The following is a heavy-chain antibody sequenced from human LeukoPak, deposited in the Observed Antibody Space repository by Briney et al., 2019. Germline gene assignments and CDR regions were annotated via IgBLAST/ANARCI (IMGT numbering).Heavy chain of an antibody. J-gene: IGHJ6*02. Sequence: SCKASGGTFSSYAMSWVRQAPGKGLEWVSAISGGDGSTYYADSVKGRFTISRDNSKNTLYLQMNSLRAEDTALYYCAKRSYSSSWYYYYGMDVWGQGTTDTVSS. CDR2: ISGGDGST. CDR1: GGTFSSYA. V-gene: IGHV3-23*01. CDR3: AKRSYSSSWYYYYGMDV. D-gene: IGHD6-13*01.